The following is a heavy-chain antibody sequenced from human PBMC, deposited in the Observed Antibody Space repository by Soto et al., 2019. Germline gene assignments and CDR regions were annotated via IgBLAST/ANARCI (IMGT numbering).Heavy chain of an antibody. V-gene: IGHV4-59*12. CDR3: ASTHTYCSGGSCWGSWFDP. J-gene: IGHJ5*02. CDR2: IYYSGST. D-gene: IGHD2-15*01. Sequence: SETLSLTCSVSGGSISSYHWSWIRQPPGKGLEWIGYIYYSGSTNYNPSLKSRVTIAVDTSKNQFSLKLTSVTAADTALYYCASTHTYCSGGSCWGSWFDPWGQGTLVTV. CDR1: GGSISSYH.